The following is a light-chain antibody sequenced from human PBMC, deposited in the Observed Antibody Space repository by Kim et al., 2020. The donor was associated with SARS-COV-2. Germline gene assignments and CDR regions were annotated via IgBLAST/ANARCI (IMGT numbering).Light chain of an antibody. V-gene: IGLV3-1*01. J-gene: IGLJ2*01. CDR3: QAWDSSTAVV. CDR1: KLGDKY. CDR2: QDS. Sequence: SYELTQPPSVSVSPGQTASITCSGDKLGDKYACWYQQKPGQSPVLVIYQDSKRLSGIPERFSGSNSGNTATLTISGTQAMDEADYYCQAWDSSTAVVFGGGTQLTVL.